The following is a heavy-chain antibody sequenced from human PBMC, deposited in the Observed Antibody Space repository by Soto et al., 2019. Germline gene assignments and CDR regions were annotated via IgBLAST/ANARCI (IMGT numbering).Heavy chain of an antibody. J-gene: IGHJ2*01. CDR3: ARAGDSSSLKWYFDL. D-gene: IGHD3-22*01. CDR2: IYSGGST. V-gene: IGHV3-66*01. Sequence: EVQLVESGGGLVQPGGSLRLSCAASGFTVSSNYMSWVRQAPGKGLEWVSVIYSGGSTYYADAVKGGFTISRDNSKNTLYLQMNSLRAEDTAVFYCARAGDSSSLKWYFDLWGRGTLVNVSS. CDR1: GFTVSSNY.